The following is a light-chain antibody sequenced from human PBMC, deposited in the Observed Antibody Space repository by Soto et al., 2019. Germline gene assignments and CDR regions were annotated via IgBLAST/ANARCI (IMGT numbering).Light chain of an antibody. CDR2: GAS. CDR1: QTIGTN. CDR3: QQLDKWPPVWP. J-gene: IGKJ1*01. V-gene: IGKV3-15*01. Sequence: EIVMTQSPATLSVAPGERATLSCRASQTIGTNLAWYQQKPGQPPRLLFFGASTRATGVPARFSGSGSGTEFTLTISSLQSEDFAADYGQQLDKWPPVWPFGQGTKVEVK.